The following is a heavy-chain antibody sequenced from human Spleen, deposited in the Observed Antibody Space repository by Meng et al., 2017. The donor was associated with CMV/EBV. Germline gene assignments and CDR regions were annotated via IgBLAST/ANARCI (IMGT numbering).Heavy chain of an antibody. J-gene: IGHJ6*02. Sequence: ASVKVSCKASGYTFTGYYLNWVRQAPGQGLEWMGWVNPISGDTNYAQKFQGRVTMTRDTSISTAYMELSRLRSDDTAVYYCAREPRPHWGSSYYYGMDVWGQGTTVTVSS. CDR2: VNPISGDT. CDR3: AREPRPHWGSSYYYGMDV. V-gene: IGHV1-2*02. D-gene: IGHD3-16*01. CDR1: GYTFTGYY.